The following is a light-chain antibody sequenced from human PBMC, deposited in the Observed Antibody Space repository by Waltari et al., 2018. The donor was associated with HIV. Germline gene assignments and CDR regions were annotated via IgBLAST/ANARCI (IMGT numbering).Light chain of an antibody. J-gene: IGKJ2*01. CDR1: QGISTD. Sequence: EIVMTQSPATLSVSPGERVTLSCRASQGISTDLAWYQQKPGQAPRLLIYDASTRATDIPSRFSGSGYGTEFTLTISSLQSEDFAIYYCQQYINWPPYTFGQGTNLEIK. CDR2: DAS. CDR3: QQYINWPPYT. V-gene: IGKV3-15*01.